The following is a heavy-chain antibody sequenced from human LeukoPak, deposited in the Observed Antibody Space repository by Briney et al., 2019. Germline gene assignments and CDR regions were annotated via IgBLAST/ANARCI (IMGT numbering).Heavy chain of an antibody. D-gene: IGHD6-19*01. V-gene: IGHV4-39*07. J-gene: IGHJ4*02. Sequence: ASETLSLTCTVSGGSISSSSYYWGWIRQPPGKGLEWIGSIYYSGVSYYNPSLKSRVTISVDTSKNQFSLKLDSVTAADTAVYYCAKGTSSGWYYFDYWGQGTLVTVSS. CDR2: IYYSGVS. CDR3: AKGTSSGWYYFDY. CDR1: GGSISSSSYY.